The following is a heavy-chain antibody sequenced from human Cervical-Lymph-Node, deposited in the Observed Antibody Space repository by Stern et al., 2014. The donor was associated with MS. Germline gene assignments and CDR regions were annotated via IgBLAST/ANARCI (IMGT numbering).Heavy chain of an antibody. J-gene: IGHJ4*02. CDR1: GDSISSYTHY. CDR3: AKHACTGAACPFDL. Sequence: VQLVESGPGLVKPSETLSLTCAVSGDSISSYTHYWAWIRQPPGKGLEWIGSVYYSGATYYTPSLKSPVTISVDTSKNHFSLGLNSVTAADTAVYYCAKHACTGAACPFDLWGQGTLVTVSS. CDR2: VYYSGAT. V-gene: IGHV4-39*01. D-gene: IGHD2-8*02.